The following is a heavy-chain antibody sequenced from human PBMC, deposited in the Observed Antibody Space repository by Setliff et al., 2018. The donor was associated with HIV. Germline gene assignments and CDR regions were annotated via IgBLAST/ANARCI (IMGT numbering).Heavy chain of an antibody. Sequence: HPGGSLRLSCAASGFTFSSYGMHWVRQAPGKGLEWVAFIRYDGSNKYYADSVKGRFTISRDNSKNTLYLQMSSLRAEDTAVYYCARDRYSGSSTDYWGQGTLVTVSS. D-gene: IGHD1-26*01. CDR2: IRYDGSNK. V-gene: IGHV3-30*02. CDR3: ARDRYSGSSTDY. CDR1: GFTFSSYG. J-gene: IGHJ4*02.